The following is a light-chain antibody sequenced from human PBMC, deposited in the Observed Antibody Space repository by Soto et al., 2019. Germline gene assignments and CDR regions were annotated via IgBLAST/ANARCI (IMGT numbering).Light chain of an antibody. J-gene: IGLJ1*01. CDR2: EVS. Sequence: QSALTQPASVSRSPGQSITISCTGTSSDVGGYNYVSWYQQQSGKAPKLMIHEVSNRPSGVSNRFSGSKSGNTASLTISGLQAEDEADYYCSSYTSSRAYVFGIGTQLTVL. V-gene: IGLV2-14*01. CDR3: SSYTSSRAYV. CDR1: SSDVGGYNY.